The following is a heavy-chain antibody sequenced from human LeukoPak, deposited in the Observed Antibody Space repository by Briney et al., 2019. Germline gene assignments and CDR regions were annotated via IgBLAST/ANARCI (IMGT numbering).Heavy chain of an antibody. D-gene: IGHD6-13*01. CDR3: ARGDSSSWSDYYYMDV. V-gene: IGHV1-69*13. J-gene: IGHJ6*03. CDR2: IIPIFGTA. CDR1: GGTFSSYA. Sequence: ASVKVSCKASGGTFSSYAISWVRQAPGQGLEWMGGIIPIFGTANYAQKFQGRVTITADESTSTAYMELSSLRSEDTAVYYCARGDSSSWSDYYYMDVWGKGTTVTVSS.